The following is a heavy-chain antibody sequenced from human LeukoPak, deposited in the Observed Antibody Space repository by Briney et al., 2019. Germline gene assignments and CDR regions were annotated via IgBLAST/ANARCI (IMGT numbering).Heavy chain of an antibody. Sequence: PSETLSLTCAVSGGSISSGGYSWSWIRQPPGKGLEWIGYIYYSGSTNYNPSLKSRVTISVDTSKNQFSLKLSSVTAADTAVYYCARGRAGSYYYYGMDVWGQGTTVTVSS. V-gene: IGHV4-61*08. CDR1: GGSISSGGYS. CDR2: IYYSGST. J-gene: IGHJ6*02. D-gene: IGHD6-19*01. CDR3: ARGRAGSYYYYGMDV.